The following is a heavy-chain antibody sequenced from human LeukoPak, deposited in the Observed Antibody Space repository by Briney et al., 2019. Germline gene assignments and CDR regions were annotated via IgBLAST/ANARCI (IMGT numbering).Heavy chain of an antibody. Sequence: ASVKVSCKASGYTFTGYYMHWVRLAPGQGLEWMGWINPNSGGTNYAQKFQGRVTMTRDTSISTAYMELSRLRSDDTAVYYCAREQQLVPSNYMDVWGQGTTVTVSS. CDR3: AREQQLVPSNYMDV. CDR2: INPNSGGT. J-gene: IGHJ6*02. CDR1: GYTFTGYY. V-gene: IGHV1-2*02. D-gene: IGHD6-13*01.